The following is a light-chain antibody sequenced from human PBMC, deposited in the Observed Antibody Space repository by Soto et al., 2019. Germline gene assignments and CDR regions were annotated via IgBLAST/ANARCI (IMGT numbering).Light chain of an antibody. V-gene: IGKV3-20*01. CDR3: QQYGSSWT. CDR1: QSVSSSY. J-gene: IGKJ1*01. Sequence: EIVLTQSPGTLSLSPGERATLSCRASQSVSSSYLAWYQQKPGKTPRLLIYGSSSRATGIPDRFRGSGSGTDFNLTISRLEPEDFAVYYCQQYGSSWTFGQGTKVEIK. CDR2: GSS.